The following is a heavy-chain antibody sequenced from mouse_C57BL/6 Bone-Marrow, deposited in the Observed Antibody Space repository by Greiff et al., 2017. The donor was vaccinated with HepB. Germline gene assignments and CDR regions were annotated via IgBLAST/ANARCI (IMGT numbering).Heavy chain of an antibody. CDR1: GFSLTSYG. D-gene: IGHD2-5*01. Sequence: VQRVESGPGLVQPSQRLSITCTVSGFSLTSYGVHWVRQSPGKGLEWLGVIWSGGSTDYNAAFISRLSISKDNSKSQVFFKMNSLQADDTAIYYCARNLYYSNFFWYFDVWGTGTTVTVSS. V-gene: IGHV2-2*01. J-gene: IGHJ1*03. CDR2: IWSGGST. CDR3: ARNLYYSNFFWYFDV.